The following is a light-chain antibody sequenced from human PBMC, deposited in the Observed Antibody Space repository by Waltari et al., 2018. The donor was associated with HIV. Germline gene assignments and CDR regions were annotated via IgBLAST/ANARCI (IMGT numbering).Light chain of an antibody. CDR2: GVN. CDR1: ISDVGGNKY. CDR3: YSYAGTSVL. J-gene: IGLJ2*01. Sequence: QSALTQPRSVSGSTGQSVSIFCTGIISDVGGNKYVSWYQQYPGKAPKLILSGVNNRPSGVPDRFSGSKSGNTASLTISGLQAEDEADYFCYSYAGTSVLFGGGTKLTVL. V-gene: IGLV2-11*01.